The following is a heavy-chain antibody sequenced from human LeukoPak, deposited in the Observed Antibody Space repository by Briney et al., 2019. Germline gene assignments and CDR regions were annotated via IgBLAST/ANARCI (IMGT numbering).Heavy chain of an antibody. CDR1: GGSISSYY. V-gene: IGHV4-4*07. D-gene: IGHD3-9*01. J-gene: IGHJ5*02. Sequence: SETLSLTCTVSGGSISSYYWSWIRQPAGKGLEWIGRIYTSGSTNYNPSLKSRVTMSVDTSKNQFSLKLSSVTAADTAVYYCARTYYDILTGLSWFDPWGQGTLVTVSS. CDR2: IYTSGST. CDR3: ARTYYDILTGLSWFDP.